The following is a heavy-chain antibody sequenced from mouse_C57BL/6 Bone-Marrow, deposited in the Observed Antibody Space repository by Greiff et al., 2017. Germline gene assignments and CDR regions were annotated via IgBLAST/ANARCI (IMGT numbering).Heavy chain of an antibody. J-gene: IGHJ2*01. V-gene: IGHV5-4*01. D-gene: IGHD2-1*01. CDR1: GFTFSSYA. Sequence: VQLKESGGGLVKPGGSLKLSCAASGFTFSSYAMSWVRQTPEKRLEWVATISDGGSYTYYPDNVKGRFTISRDNAKNNLYLQMSHLKSEDTAMYYCARGVTRLCDYWGQGTTLTVSS. CDR2: ISDGGSYT. CDR3: ARGVTRLCDY.